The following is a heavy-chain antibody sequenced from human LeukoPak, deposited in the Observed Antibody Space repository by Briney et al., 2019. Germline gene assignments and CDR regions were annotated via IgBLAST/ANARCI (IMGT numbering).Heavy chain of an antibody. CDR2: IKDEGSEK. CDR1: GFTFSSYW. J-gene: IGHJ4*02. D-gene: IGHD1-26*01. CDR3: ARAGSDY. Sequence: GGSLRLSCVGSGFTFSSYWMTWVRQAPGKGLEWVANIKDEGSEKYSVHSVRGGFTISRDNPRNLLYLQMSSLPAEATAGYYFARAGSDYWGQGTLVTVSS. V-gene: IGHV3-7*04.